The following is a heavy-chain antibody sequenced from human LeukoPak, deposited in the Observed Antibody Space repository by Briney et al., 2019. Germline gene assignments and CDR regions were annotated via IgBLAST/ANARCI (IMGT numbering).Heavy chain of an antibody. V-gene: IGHV4-34*01. J-gene: IGHJ5*02. CDR1: GGYIGSYY. CDR2: IDHSGIT. CDR3: ATDNWFDP. Sequence: SETLSLTCTVSGGYIGSYYWSWIRQPPGKGLEWIGEIDHSGITRYTPSLKSRVTISVDTSKNQFSLKLTSVTAADTAVYYCATDNWFDPWSQGTLVTVSS.